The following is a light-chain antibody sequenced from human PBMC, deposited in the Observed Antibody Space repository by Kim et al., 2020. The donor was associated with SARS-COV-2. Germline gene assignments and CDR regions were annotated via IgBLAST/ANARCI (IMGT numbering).Light chain of an antibody. CDR3: QQFNSYPIT. Sequence: SVGDRVTITCRASQGISSALAWYQQKPGKAPKLLIYDASSLESGVPSRFSGSGSGTDFTLTISSLQPEDFATYYCQQFNSYPITFGQGTRLEIK. V-gene: IGKV1-13*02. J-gene: IGKJ5*01. CDR1: QGISSA. CDR2: DAS.